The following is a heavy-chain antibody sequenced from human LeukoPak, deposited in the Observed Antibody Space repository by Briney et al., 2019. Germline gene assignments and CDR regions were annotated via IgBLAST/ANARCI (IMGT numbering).Heavy chain of an antibody. J-gene: IGHJ4*02. Sequence: GESLKISCKGSGYSINNYWIGWVRQMPGKGLEWMGIIYPADSDIRYSPSFQGQVTISADKSISTAYLQWSSLKASDTAMYYCARDYDFWSGYDRYFDYWGQGTLVTVSS. D-gene: IGHD3-3*01. CDR2: IYPADSDI. V-gene: IGHV5-51*01. CDR1: GYSINNYW. CDR3: ARDYDFWSGYDRYFDY.